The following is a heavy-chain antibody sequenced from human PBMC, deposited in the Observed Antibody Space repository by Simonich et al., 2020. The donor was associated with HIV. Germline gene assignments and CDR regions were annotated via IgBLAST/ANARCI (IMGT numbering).Heavy chain of an antibody. CDR3: VRRLAVAGTYWYFDL. CDR1: GYSFTSYW. D-gene: IGHD6-19*01. Sequence: EVQLVQSGAEVKKPGESLKISCTGSGYSFTSYWIGWVRQMPGNGLEWMGIIYPGDSDTRYSPSFQGQVTISADKSISTADLQWSSLKASDTAMYYCVRRLAVAGTYWYFDLWGRGTLVTVSS. CDR2: IYPGDSDT. J-gene: IGHJ2*01. V-gene: IGHV5-51*03.